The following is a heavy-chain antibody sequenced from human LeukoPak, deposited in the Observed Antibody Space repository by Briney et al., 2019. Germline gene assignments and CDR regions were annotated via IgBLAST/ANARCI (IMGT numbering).Heavy chain of an antibody. CDR3: AEFVDHYSAY. CDR2: ISGSGGST. Sequence: PGGSLSLTETILGFTFTSCGMRCVGQAPGKGLEWVSAISGSGGSTYYADSVKGRFTISRDNSKNTLYLQMNSLRAEDTAVYYCAEFVDHYSAYWGHETLVTVSS. D-gene: IGHD2-15*01. CDR1: GFTFTSCG. V-gene: IGHV3-23*01. J-gene: IGHJ4*01.